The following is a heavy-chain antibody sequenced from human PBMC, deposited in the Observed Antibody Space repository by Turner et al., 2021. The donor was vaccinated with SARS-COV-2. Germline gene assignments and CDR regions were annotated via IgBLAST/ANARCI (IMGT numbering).Heavy chain of an antibody. D-gene: IGHD4-17*01. V-gene: IGHV3-33*01. Sequence: QVQLVESGGGVDQPGRSARLSCAASGFTFCSHGMHWVRQAPGKGLGWVAVIWYDGSNKYCADAVKGRLTISRENSKNTLYLQMNSLRAEDTAVYYCAREGDYGGNSGGFGYWGQGTLVTVSS. CDR3: AREGDYGGNSGGFGY. CDR2: IWYDGSNK. J-gene: IGHJ4*02. CDR1: GFTFCSHG.